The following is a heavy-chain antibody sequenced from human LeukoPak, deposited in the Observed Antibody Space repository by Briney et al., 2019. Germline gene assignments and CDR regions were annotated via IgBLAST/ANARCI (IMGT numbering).Heavy chain of an antibody. CDR2: IYHSGST. V-gene: IGHV4-30-2*01. CDR3: ARGGYDSSGYYTDY. CDR1: GGSISSGGYS. Sequence: MPSETLSLTCTVSGGSISSGGYSWSWIRQPPGKGLEWIGYIYHSGSTYYNPSLKSRVTISVDRSKNQFSLKLSSVTAADTAVYYCARGGYDSSGYYTDYWGQGTLVTVSS. D-gene: IGHD3-22*01. J-gene: IGHJ4*02.